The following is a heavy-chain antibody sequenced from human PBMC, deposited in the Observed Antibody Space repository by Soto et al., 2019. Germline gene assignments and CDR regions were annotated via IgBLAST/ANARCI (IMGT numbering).Heavy chain of an antibody. CDR1: GFTLSGYA. Sequence: EVQLAESGGGLAQPGGSLRLSCAASGFTLSGYAMDWVRQAPGKGLEYVSGISSNGVGTYYANSVQGRFTISRDNSKNTVYLQMGSLRPEDMAVYYCARSDRPDFYYMDVWGKGTTVTVSS. CDR2: ISSNGVGT. J-gene: IGHJ6*03. D-gene: IGHD3-16*02. CDR3: ARSDRPDFYYMDV. V-gene: IGHV3-64*01.